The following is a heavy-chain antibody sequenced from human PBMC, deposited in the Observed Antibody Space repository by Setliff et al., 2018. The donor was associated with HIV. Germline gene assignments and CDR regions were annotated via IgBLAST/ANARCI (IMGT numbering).Heavy chain of an antibody. Sequence: NPSETLSLTCTVSGGSISSSSYYWSWIRQPAGKGLEWIGRIYTSGSTNYNPSLKSRVTISIDTSNNQFSLKLKHVTAADTAVYYCAREQYHFVVDYYYYYGMDVWGQGNTVTVSS. J-gene: IGHJ6*02. CDR2: IYTSGST. CDR1: GGSISSSSYY. V-gene: IGHV4-61*02. D-gene: IGHD2-15*01. CDR3: AREQYHFVVDYYYYYGMDV.